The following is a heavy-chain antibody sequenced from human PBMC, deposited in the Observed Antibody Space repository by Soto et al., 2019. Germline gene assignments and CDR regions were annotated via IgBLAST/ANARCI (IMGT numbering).Heavy chain of an antibody. CDR2: IYTSGNT. V-gene: IGHV4-4*07. CDR1: GASVTSYY. CDR3: ARDGVGPHGMDV. Sequence: QVQLQGSDPRLLKPSETLSLTCTVSGASVTSYYWRWIRQPAGKGLDWIGRIYTSGNTDYNPSLKSRVTLSLETSQNQVSLKLSSVNSADTAIYYCARDGVGPHGMDVWGQGTTVTVSS. D-gene: IGHD2-8*01. J-gene: IGHJ6*02.